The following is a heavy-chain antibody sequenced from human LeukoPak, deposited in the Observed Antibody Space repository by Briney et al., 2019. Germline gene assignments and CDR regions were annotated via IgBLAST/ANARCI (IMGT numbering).Heavy chain of an antibody. J-gene: IGHJ4*02. D-gene: IGHD5-24*01. V-gene: IGHV4-39*01. CDR1: GGSIRSSNNF. Sequence: SETLSLTCTVSGGSIRSSNNFWGWIRQPPGKGLEWIGSLHYSGTTYYIPSLRSRATISVDTSKNQFSMKLSSVTAADTAVYYCARHEEEDGYNAKTFDFWGQGTLVTVSS. CDR3: ARHEEEDGYNAKTFDF. CDR2: LHYSGTT.